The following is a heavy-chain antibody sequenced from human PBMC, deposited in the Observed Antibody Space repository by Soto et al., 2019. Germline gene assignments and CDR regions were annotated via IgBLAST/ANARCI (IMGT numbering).Heavy chain of an antibody. CDR1: GFTFADFA. CDR3: ATLAIFYLMAAMSDY. CDR2: IGASGVST. V-gene: IGHV3-23*01. Sequence: EVQLLESGGGLVQPGVSLRLSCAASGFTFADFAMTWVRQDPGKGPEWISSIGASGVSTYYADSVKGQFTISRENSKKMLYLEMKRLKADDTAVYYCATLAIFYLMAAMSDYWGQGTLVTVSS. D-gene: IGHD6-25*01. J-gene: IGHJ4*02.